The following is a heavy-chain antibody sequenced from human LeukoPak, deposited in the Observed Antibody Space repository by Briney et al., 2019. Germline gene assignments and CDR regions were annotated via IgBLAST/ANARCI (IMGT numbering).Heavy chain of an antibody. CDR1: GFTFSSYG. J-gene: IGHJ4*02. D-gene: IGHD6-13*01. CDR3: AKRLSSWEFDY. CDR2: IWYDGSNK. V-gene: IGHV3-30*18. Sequence: GRSLRLSCAASGFTFSSYGMHWVRQAPGKGLEWMAVIWYDGSNKYYADSVKGRFTISRDNSENTLYLQMNSLRAEDTAVYYCAKRLSSWEFDYWGQGTLVTVSS.